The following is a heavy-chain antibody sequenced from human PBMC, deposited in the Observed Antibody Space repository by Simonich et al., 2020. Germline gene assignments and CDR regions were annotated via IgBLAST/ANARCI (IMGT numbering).Heavy chain of an antibody. CDR2: IYYSGST. D-gene: IGHD1-1*01. CDR3: ARPFWDRTGYFDY. J-gene: IGHJ4*02. V-gene: IGHV4-59*01. Sequence: QVQLQESGPGLVKPSETLSLTCTVSGGSISSYYWSWIRQPPGKGLEWLGYIYYSGSTNYNPALKSRVTISVDTSKNQFSLKLSSVTAADTAVYYCARPFWDRTGYFDYWGQGTLVTVSS. CDR1: GGSISSYY.